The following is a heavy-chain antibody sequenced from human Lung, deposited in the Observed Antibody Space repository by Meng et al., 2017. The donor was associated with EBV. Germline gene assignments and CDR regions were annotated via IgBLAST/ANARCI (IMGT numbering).Heavy chain of an antibody. CDR1: GFSLTSSEVA. V-gene: IGHV2-5*02. Sequence: QITWKESRPTLVKPTQTLTLTCTFSGFSLTSSEVAVGWIRQPPGKALEWLALIYWDDDKRYSPSLRSRLTIAKDASKNQVVLTLTNVVTVDTAAYYCALHPMVKTSFDYWGQGALVTVSS. CDR3: ALHPMVKTSFDY. D-gene: IGHD3-10*01. CDR2: IYWDDDK. J-gene: IGHJ4*02.